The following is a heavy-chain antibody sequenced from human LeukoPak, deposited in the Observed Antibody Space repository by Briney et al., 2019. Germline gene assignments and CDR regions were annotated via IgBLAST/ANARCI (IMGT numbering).Heavy chain of an antibody. CDR1: GGTFSSYA. CDR3: ARWREWELDY. Sequence: GASVKVSCKASGGTFSSYAISWVRQAPGQGLEWMGGIIPIFGTANYAQKFQGRVTITADESTSAAYMELSSLRSEDTAVYYCARWREWELDYWGQGTLVTVSS. V-gene: IGHV1-69*01. D-gene: IGHD1-26*01. J-gene: IGHJ4*02. CDR2: IIPIFGTA.